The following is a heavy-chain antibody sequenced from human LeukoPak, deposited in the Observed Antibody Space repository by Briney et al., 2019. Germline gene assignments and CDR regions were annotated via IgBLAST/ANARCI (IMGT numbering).Heavy chain of an antibody. V-gene: IGHV5-51*01. CDR3: ARAGGNASPYYYYYMDV. D-gene: IGHD2-2*01. CDR1: GYSFTTYW. J-gene: IGHJ6*03. Sequence: PGESLKISCKGSGYSFTTYWIGWVRQMPGEGLEWMGIIYPGDSEAKYSPSFQGQVTISADKSISTAYLQWSSLKASDTAIYYCARAGGNASPYYYYYMDVWGKGTTVTVSS. CDR2: IYPGDSEA.